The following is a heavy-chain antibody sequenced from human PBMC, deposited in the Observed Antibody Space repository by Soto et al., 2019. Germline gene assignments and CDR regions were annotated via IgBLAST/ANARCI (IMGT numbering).Heavy chain of an antibody. V-gene: IGHV1-46*01. CDR2: INPSCGST. Sequence: SVKVSFKASGYTFTSYYMHWVRQAPGQGLEWMGIINPSCGSTSYAQKFQGRVTMTRDTSTSTVYMELSSLRSEDKAVYYCARSPSTLAFDIWGQGTMVTVSS. J-gene: IGHJ3*02. CDR3: ARSPSTLAFDI. CDR1: GYTFTSYY.